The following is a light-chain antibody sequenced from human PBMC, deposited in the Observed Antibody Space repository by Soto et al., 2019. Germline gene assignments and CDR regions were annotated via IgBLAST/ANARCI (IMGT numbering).Light chain of an antibody. CDR3: NSYGGSTNVV. CDR1: SSDVGGYHF. V-gene: IGLV2-8*01. Sequence: QSVLTQPPSASGSPGQSVTISCTGTSSDVGGYHFVSWYQQHPGKAPKILIYEVSKRASGVPDRFSGSKSGTTASLPVSGLQPDDEADYYCNSYGGSTNVVFGGGTKLTVL. CDR2: EVS. J-gene: IGLJ2*01.